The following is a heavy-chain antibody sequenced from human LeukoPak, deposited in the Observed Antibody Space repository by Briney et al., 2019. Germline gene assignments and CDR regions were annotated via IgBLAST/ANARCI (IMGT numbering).Heavy chain of an antibody. V-gene: IGHV2-70*11. CDR1: GFSLSTSGMC. Sequence: SGPTLVKPTQTLTLTCTFSGFSLSTSGMCVSWIRQPPGKALEWLARIDWDDDKYYSTSLKTRPTISKDTSKNQVVLTMTNMDPVDTATYYCARDPYWGQGTLVTVSS. CDR2: IDWDDDK. CDR3: ARDPY. J-gene: IGHJ4*02.